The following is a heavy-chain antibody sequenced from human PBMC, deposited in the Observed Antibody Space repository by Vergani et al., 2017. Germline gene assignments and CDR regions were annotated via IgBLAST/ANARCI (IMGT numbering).Heavy chain of an antibody. J-gene: IGHJ5*02. CDR2: IYPGDSDT. CDR3: ARSPSHNLYCSSTSCYTGWFDP. Sequence: EVQLVQSGAEVKKPGESLKISCKGSGYSFTSYWIGWVRQMPGKGLEWMGIIYPGDSDTRYSPSFQGQVTISADKSISTAYLQWSSLKASDTAMYYCARSPSHNLYCSSTSCYTGWFDPWGQGTLVTVSS. D-gene: IGHD2-2*02. CDR1: GYSFTSYW. V-gene: IGHV5-51*03.